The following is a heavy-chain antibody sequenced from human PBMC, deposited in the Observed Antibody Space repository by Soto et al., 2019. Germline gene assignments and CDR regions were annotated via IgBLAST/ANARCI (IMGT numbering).Heavy chain of an antibody. Sequence: GGSLRLSCAASGFTFSSYAMSWVRQAPGKGLEWVSAISGSGGSTYYADSVKGRFTISRDNAKNSLYLQMNSLRAEDTAVYYCAIKGYSSSWYGIDYWGQGTLVTVSS. CDR1: GFTFSSYA. CDR2: ISGSGGST. D-gene: IGHD6-13*01. CDR3: AIKGYSSSWYGIDY. V-gene: IGHV3-23*01. J-gene: IGHJ4*02.